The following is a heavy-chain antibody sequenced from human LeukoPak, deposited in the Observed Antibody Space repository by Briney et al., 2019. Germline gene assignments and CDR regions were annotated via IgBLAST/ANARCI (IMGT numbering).Heavy chain of an antibody. J-gene: IGHJ4*02. CDR3: ARDYSSGWPNFDY. CDR1: GYTFASYG. D-gene: IGHD6-19*01. Sequence: ASVKVSCKASGYTFASYGISWVRQAPGQGLEPMGWISTYNGNTNYAQKLQGRVTMTTDTSTSTAYMELRSLRSDDTAVYYCARDYSSGWPNFDYWGQGTLVTVSS. CDR2: ISTYNGNT. V-gene: IGHV1-18*01.